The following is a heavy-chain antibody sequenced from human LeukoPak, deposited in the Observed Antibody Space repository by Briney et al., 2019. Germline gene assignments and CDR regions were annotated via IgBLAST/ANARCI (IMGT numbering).Heavy chain of an antibody. CDR1: GFTFSSYD. CDR3: ARAAAVAGTAPPSYYYYYMDV. J-gene: IGHJ6*03. Sequence: GGSLRLSRAASGFTFSSYDMHWVRQATGKGLEWVSAIGTAGDTYYPGSVKGRFTISRENAKNFLYLQMNSLGAGDTAVYYCARAAAVAGTAPPSYYYYYMDVWGKGTTVTISS. V-gene: IGHV3-13*01. CDR2: IGTAGDT. D-gene: IGHD6-19*01.